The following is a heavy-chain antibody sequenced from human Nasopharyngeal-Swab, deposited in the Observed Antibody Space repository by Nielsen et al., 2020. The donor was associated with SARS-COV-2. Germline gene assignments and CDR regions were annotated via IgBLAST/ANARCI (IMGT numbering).Heavy chain of an antibody. CDR3: AKNSRFLEWLGYYFDY. J-gene: IGHJ4*02. Sequence: GESLKISCAASGFTFSSYAVSWVRQAPGKGLEWVSAISGSGGSTYYADSVKGRFTISRDNSKNTLYLQMNSLRAEDTAVYYCAKNSRFLEWLGYYFDYWGQGTLVTVSS. CDR2: ISGSGGST. D-gene: IGHD3-3*01. CDR1: GFTFSSYA. V-gene: IGHV3-23*01.